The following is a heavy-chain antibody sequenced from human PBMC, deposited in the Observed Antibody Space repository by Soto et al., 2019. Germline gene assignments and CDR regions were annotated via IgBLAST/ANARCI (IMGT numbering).Heavy chain of an antibody. CDR2: ISYDGSNK. J-gene: IGHJ3*02. V-gene: IGHV3-30*18. Sequence: QVQLLESGGGVVQPGRSLRLSCAASGFTFSHYGMHWVRQAPGKGLEWVAVISYDGSNKYYADSVKGRFTISRDNSKNTLYLQMNSLRAEDTAVYYCAKDLGHGGRGAFDIWGQGTMVTVSS. CDR1: GFTFSHYG. D-gene: IGHD7-27*01. CDR3: AKDLGHGGRGAFDI.